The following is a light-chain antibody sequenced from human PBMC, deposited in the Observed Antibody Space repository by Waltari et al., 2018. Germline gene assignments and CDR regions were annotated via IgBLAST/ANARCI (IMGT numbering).Light chain of an antibody. CDR3: QQYNNWPPWWT. CDR2: GAS. CDR1: QSVSSK. V-gene: IGKV3-15*01. Sequence: EIVMTQSTATLSVSHGERATLSCRASQSVSSKLAWYQQKPGQAPRRLIYGASNRATGIPARFSGGGSGPEFTLTISSLQYEDFAVYYCQQYNNWPPWWTFGQGTKVEIK. J-gene: IGKJ1*01.